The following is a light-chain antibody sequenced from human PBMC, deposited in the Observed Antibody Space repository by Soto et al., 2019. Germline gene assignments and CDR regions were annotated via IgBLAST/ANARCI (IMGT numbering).Light chain of an antibody. Sequence: QSALTQPASVSGSPGQSITISCAGTIRDVGAYNLVSWYQQHPGRAPQLIIYEVRNRPSGISFRFSGSKSGNTASLTISGLQAEDEADYYCSSYTSKSSLIFGGATKLTVL. V-gene: IGLV2-14*01. CDR3: SSYTSKSSLI. CDR1: IRDVGAYNL. J-gene: IGLJ2*01. CDR2: EVR.